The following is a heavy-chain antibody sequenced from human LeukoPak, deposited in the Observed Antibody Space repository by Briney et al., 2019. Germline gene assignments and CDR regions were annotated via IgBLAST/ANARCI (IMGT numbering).Heavy chain of an antibody. D-gene: IGHD3-22*01. CDR3: ARAGDSSGYYYVFDY. CDR1: GFTFDDYG. Sequence: RPGGSLRLYCAASGFTFDDYGMSWVRQAPGKGLEWVSGINWNGGSTGYADSVKGRFTISRDNAKNSLYLQMNSLRAEDTALYYCARAGDSSGYYYVFDYWGQGTLVTVSS. CDR2: INWNGGST. J-gene: IGHJ4*02. V-gene: IGHV3-20*04.